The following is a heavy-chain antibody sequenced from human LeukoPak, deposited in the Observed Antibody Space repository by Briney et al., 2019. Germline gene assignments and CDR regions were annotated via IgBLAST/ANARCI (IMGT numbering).Heavy chain of an antibody. CDR3: ARGIVVVPAAISPYYYYYGMDV. Sequence: SETPSLTCAVYGGSFSGYYWSWIRQPPGKGLEWIGEINHSGSTNYNPSLKSRVTISVDTSKNQFSLKLSSVTAADTAVYYCARGIVVVPAAISPYYYYYGMDVWGQGTTVTVSS. J-gene: IGHJ6*02. D-gene: IGHD2-2*01. V-gene: IGHV4-34*01. CDR1: GGSFSGYY. CDR2: INHSGST.